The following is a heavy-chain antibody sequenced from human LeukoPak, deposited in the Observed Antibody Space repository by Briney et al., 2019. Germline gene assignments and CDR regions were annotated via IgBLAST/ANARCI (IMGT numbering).Heavy chain of an antibody. V-gene: IGHV1-3*01. CDR1: GYTFTNYA. CDR3: ARDYGGNGLSAFDI. CDR2: INAGNGNT. Sequence: ASVKVSCKASGYTFTNYAMHWVRQAPGLRLEWMGWINAGNGNTKYSQKFQGRVTITRDTSASTAYMELSSLRSEDTAVYYCARDYGGNGLSAFDIWGQGTVVTVSS. D-gene: IGHD4-23*01. J-gene: IGHJ3*02.